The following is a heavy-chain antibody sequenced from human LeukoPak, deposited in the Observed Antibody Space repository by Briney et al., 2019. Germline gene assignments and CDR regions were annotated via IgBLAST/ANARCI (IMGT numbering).Heavy chain of an antibody. J-gene: IGHJ6*03. CDR3: ARSWGTYYMDV. CDR1: GYTFMNHW. V-gene: IGHV5-51*01. CDR2: IYPGDSDT. D-gene: IGHD7-27*01. Sequence: GESLNISCRGSGYTFMNHWIGWVRQMPGKGLEWMGIIYPGDSDTRYSPSFQGQVTISADKSISTAYLQWSSLKASDTAMYYCARSWGTYYMDVWGKGTTVTISS.